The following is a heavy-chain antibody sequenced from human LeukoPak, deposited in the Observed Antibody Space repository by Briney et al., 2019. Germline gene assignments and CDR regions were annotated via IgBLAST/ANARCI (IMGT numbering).Heavy chain of an antibody. CDR2: IYYSGST. J-gene: IGHJ4*02. V-gene: IGHV4-30-4*01. CDR1: GGSISSSNW. Sequence: PSGTLSLTCAVSGGSISSSNWWSWIRQPPGKGLEWIGYIYYSGSTYYNPSLKSRVTISVDTSKNQFSLKLSSVTAADTAVYYCASHTIFGVAPTDYWGQGTLVTVSS. D-gene: IGHD3-3*01. CDR3: ASHTIFGVAPTDY.